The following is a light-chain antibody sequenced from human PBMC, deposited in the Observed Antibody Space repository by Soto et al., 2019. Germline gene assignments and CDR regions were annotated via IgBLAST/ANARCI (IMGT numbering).Light chain of an antibody. CDR3: QQYHNSPLT. CDR2: GAS. J-gene: IGKJ4*01. V-gene: IGKV3-15*01. CDR1: QSVSTN. Sequence: EIVMTQSPATLSVSPGERATLSCRASQSVSTNLAWYQHQPGQAPRVPIYGASTRDTGLPARFSGSGSGTEFTLTISSLQSADFQVYYCQQYHNSPLTFGGGTKVDIK.